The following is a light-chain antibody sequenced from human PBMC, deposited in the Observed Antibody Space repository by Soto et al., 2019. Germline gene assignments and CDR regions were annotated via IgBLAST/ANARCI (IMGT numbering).Light chain of an antibody. Sequence: DVVVTQSPLSLPVTLGQPASISCRSNPSLVPRDGIAYFSWFQQRPGRSPRRLIYTVSNRDSGVPARFSGSGSGTDFALKISRVEAEDVGVYYCMQGTHWPITFGQGTRLEI. V-gene: IGKV2-30*02. CDR1: PSLVPRDGIAY. CDR3: MQGTHWPIT. CDR2: TVS. J-gene: IGKJ5*01.